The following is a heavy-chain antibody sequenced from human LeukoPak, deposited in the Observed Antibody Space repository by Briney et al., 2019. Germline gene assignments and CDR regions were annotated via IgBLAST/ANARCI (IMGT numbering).Heavy chain of an antibody. CDR2: IYYSGST. CDR3: ASARGYSYGLEDY. Sequence: SETLSLTCTVSGCSISSGDYYWSWIRQPPGKGLEWIGYIYYSGSTYYNPSLKSRVTISVDTSKNQFSLKLSSVTAADTAVYYCASARGYSYGLEDYWGQGTLVTVSS. CDR1: GCSISSGDYY. V-gene: IGHV4-30-4*01. D-gene: IGHD5-18*01. J-gene: IGHJ4*02.